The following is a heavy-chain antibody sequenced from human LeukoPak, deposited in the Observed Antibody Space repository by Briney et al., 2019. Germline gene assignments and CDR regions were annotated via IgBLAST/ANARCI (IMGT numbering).Heavy chain of an antibody. J-gene: IGHJ4*02. CDR3: ARVFSNNWSGTVSDH. CDR1: GFTFSDHY. Sequence: GGSLRLSCAASGFTFSDHYMDWVRQAPGKGLEWVGRTRNKAYSYTTEYAASVKGRFTISRDDSKNSLFLQMNSLKTEDTAVYYCARVFSNNWSGTVSDHWGQGTLVTVSS. D-gene: IGHD2/OR15-2a*01. CDR2: TRNKAYSYTT. V-gene: IGHV3-72*01.